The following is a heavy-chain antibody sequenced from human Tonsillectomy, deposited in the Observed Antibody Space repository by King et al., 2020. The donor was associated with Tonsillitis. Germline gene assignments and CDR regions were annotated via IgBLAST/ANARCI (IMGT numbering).Heavy chain of an antibody. CDR3: ARAPPRILGATDFDY. D-gene: IGHD1-26*01. V-gene: IGHV3-7*03. CDR1: GFTFSSYW. Sequence: VQLVESGGGLVQPGGSLRLSCAASGFTFSSYWMSWVRQAPGKGLEWVANIKQDGSEQYYVDSVKGRFTISRDNAKNSLFLQLNSLRAEDTAVYYCARAPPRILGATDFDYWGQGTLVTVSS. CDR2: IKQDGSEQ. J-gene: IGHJ4*02.